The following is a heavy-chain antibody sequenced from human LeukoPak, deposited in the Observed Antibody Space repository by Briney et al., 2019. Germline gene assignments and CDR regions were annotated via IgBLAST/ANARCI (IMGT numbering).Heavy chain of an antibody. CDR2: IRSKAYGGTT. CDR1: GFTFGDYA. J-gene: IGHJ4*02. Sequence: GGSLRLSCTASGFTFGDYAMSWVRQAPGKGLEWVGFIRSKAYGGTTEYAASVKGRFTISRDDSKSIAYLQMNSLKTEDTAVYYCTRQRFGELFPPSRYYFDYWGQGTLVTVSS. V-gene: IGHV3-49*04. CDR3: TRQRFGELFPPSRYYFDY. D-gene: IGHD3-10*01.